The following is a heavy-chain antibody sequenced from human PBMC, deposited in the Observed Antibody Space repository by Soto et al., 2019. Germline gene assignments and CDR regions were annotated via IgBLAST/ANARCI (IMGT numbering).Heavy chain of an antibody. V-gene: IGHV6-1*01. D-gene: IGHD3-10*01. CDR2: TYYRSKWYN. Sequence: QPLSLTCAISGDSVSSNSAAWNWIRQSPSRGLEWLGRTYYRSKWYNDYAVSVKSRITSIPDTSKNQFSLQLNSVTPKDTAVYYCARAYSGSGSYRSLRYYFDYCGQGTLVAVSS. J-gene: IGHJ4*01. CDR1: GDSVSSNSAA. CDR3: ARAYSGSGSYRSLRYYFDY.